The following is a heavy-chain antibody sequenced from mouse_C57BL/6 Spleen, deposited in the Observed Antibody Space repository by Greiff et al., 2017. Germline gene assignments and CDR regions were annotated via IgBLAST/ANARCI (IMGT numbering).Heavy chain of an antibody. Sequence: EVQGVEPGGGLVKPGGSLKLSCAASGFTFSDYGMHWVRQAPEKGLEWVAYISSGSSTIYYADTVKGRFTISRDNAKNTLFLQVTSLGSEDTAMYYCASGLWFAYWGQGTLVTVSA. CDR1: GFTFSDYG. J-gene: IGHJ3*01. CDR3: ASGLWFAY. CDR2: ISSGSSTI. V-gene: IGHV5-17*01.